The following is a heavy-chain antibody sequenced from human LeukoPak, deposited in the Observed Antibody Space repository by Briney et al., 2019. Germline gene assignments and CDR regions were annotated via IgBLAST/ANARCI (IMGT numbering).Heavy chain of an antibody. D-gene: IGHD3-10*01. CDR2: IYHNGNT. Sequence: SETLSLTCTVSGGFISSTSDYWGWIRQPPGKGLEWIGSIYHNGNTYYNPSLKSRLTISVDTSKNQFSLKLSSVTAADTAVYYCARQNGVRGLSSYWGQGTLVTVSS. J-gene: IGHJ4*02. CDR1: GGFISSTSDY. V-gene: IGHV4-39*01. CDR3: ARQNGVRGLSSY.